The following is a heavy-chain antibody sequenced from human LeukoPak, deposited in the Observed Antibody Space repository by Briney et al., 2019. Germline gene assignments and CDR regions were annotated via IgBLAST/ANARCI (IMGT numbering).Heavy chain of an antibody. CDR1: GYTLTELS. D-gene: IGHD3-22*01. J-gene: IGHJ4*02. Sequence: ASVKVSCKVSGYTLTELSMHRVRQAPGKGLEWMGGFDPEDGETIYAQKFQGRVTMTEDTSTDTAYMELSSLRSEDTAVYYCATAPDSSGPLFDYWGQGTLVTVSS. CDR2: FDPEDGET. CDR3: ATAPDSSGPLFDY. V-gene: IGHV1-24*01.